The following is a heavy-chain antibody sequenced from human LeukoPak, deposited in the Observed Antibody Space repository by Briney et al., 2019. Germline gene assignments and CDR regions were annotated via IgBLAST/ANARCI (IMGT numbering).Heavy chain of an antibody. J-gene: IGHJ5*02. Sequence: SETLSLTCSVSGGSISSYYWNWIRQPPGKGLEWIGYIYSSGGTRYNPSLKSRVTLSVDTSKNQFSLKLNSVTAADTAVYYCARDVGYFYETSGSYYGGWFDPWGQGTLVTVSS. CDR3: ARDVGYFYETSGSYYGGWFDP. CDR2: IYSSGGT. CDR1: GGSISSYY. V-gene: IGHV4-59*01. D-gene: IGHD3-22*01.